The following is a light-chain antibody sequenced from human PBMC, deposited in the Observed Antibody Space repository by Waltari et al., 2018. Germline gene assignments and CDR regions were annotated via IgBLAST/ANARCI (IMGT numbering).Light chain of an antibody. V-gene: IGLV1-47*01. J-gene: IGLJ3*02. CDR1: SSNIGSSY. Sequence: QSVLTQPPSASGTPGQRVTISCSGSSSNIGSSYVYWYQQLPGTAPKLLIYRSNQRPSVVPDRFSGSKSGTSASLAISGLLSEDEADYYCAAWDDSLSVNWVFGGGTKLTVL. CDR2: RSN. CDR3: AAWDDSLSVNWV.